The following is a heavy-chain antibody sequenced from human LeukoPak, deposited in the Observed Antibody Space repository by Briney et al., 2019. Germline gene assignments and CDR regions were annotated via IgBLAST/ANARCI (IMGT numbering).Heavy chain of an antibody. Sequence: SETLSLTCAVYGGSFSGYYWSWIRQPPGKGLEWIGEINHSGSTNYNPSLKSRVTISVDTSKNQFSLKLSSVTAADTAVYYCARDGSGSYSFDYWGQGTLVTVSS. V-gene: IGHV4-34*01. CDR1: GGSFSGYY. J-gene: IGHJ4*02. D-gene: IGHD3-10*01. CDR2: INHSGST. CDR3: ARDGSGSYSFDY.